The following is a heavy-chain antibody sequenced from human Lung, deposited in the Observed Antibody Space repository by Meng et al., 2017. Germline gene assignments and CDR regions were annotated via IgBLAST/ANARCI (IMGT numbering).Heavy chain of an antibody. CDR1: GGSFSDYY. Sequence: QGHLQRWGEGLLKPSETLPLTCVVSGGSFSDYYWSWIRQPPGKGLEWIGEINHSGSTNYNPSLESRATISVDTSQNNLSLKLSSVTAADSAVYYCARGPTTMAHDFDYWGQGTLVTVSS. D-gene: IGHD4-11*01. J-gene: IGHJ4*02. CDR3: ARGPTTMAHDFDY. CDR2: INHSGST. V-gene: IGHV4-34*01.